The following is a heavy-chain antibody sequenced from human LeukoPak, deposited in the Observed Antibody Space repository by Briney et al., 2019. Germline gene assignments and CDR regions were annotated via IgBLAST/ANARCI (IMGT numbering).Heavy chain of an antibody. CDR3: ARCSVTGGVGNWFDP. Sequence: GGSLRLSCAASGFTFSSYSMNWVRQAPGKGLEWVSSISSSSSYIYYADSVKGRFTISRDNAKNSLYLQMNSLRAEDTAVYYCARCSVTGGVGNWFDPWGQGTLVTVSS. CDR2: ISSSSSYI. J-gene: IGHJ5*02. CDR1: GFTFSSYS. D-gene: IGHD2-8*02. V-gene: IGHV3-21*01.